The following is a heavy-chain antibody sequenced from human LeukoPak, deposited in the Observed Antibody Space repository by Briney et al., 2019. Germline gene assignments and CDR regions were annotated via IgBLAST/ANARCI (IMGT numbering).Heavy chain of an antibody. V-gene: IGHV1-69*05. CDR3: ARDRGERGSSWSLPAHGFDI. D-gene: IGHD6-13*01. CDR2: IVPIFGTT. CDR1: GGTFSSYA. Sequence: GASVKVSCKASGGTFSSYATNWVRQAPGQGLEWMGRIVPIFGTTNYAQTFQGRVTITTYESTSTAYMELSSLRSEDTAVYYCARDRGERGSSWSLPAHGFDIWGQGTMVTVSS. J-gene: IGHJ3*02.